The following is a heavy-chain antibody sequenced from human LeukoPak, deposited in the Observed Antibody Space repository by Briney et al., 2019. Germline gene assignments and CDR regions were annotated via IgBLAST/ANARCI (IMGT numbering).Heavy chain of an antibody. CDR1: GYSFTSYW. CDR2: IDPSDSYT. V-gene: IGHV5-10-1*01. J-gene: IGHJ5*02. D-gene: IGHD6-13*01. Sequence: GESLKISCRGSGYSFTSYWISWVRQMPGKGLEWMGRIDPSDSYTNYSPSFQGHVTISADKSISTAYLQWSSLKASDTAMYYCARHNSDSGSWYSWFDPWGQGTLVTVSS. CDR3: ARHNSDSGSWYSWFDP.